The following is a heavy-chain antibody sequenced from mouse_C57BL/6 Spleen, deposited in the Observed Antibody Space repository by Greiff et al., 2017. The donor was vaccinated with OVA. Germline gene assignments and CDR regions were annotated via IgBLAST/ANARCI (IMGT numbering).Heavy chain of an antibody. Sequence: VQLQQSGAELMKPGASVKLSCKATGYTFTGYWIEWVKQRPGHGLEWIGEILPGSGSTNYNEKFKGKATFTADTSSNTAYMQLSSLTTEDSAIYYGAHDFGHYGSSYYAMDYWGQGTSVTVSS. CDR1: GYTFTGYW. D-gene: IGHD1-1*01. J-gene: IGHJ4*01. V-gene: IGHV1-9*01. CDR2: ILPGSGST. CDR3: AHDFGHYGSSYYAMDY.